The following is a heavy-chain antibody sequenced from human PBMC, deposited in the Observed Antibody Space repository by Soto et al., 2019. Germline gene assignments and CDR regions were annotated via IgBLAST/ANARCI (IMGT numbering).Heavy chain of an antibody. D-gene: IGHD4-17*01. CDR2: ISSYNGNT. J-gene: IGHJ5*02. CDR1: GYTFTSYG. V-gene: IGHV1-18*01. CDR3: ARLGATVTPFLWFDP. Sequence: ASVKVSCKASGYTFTSYGISWVRQAPGQGLEWMGWISSYNGNTNYAQKLQGRVTMTTDTSTSTAYMELRSLRSDDTAVYYCARLGATVTPFLWFDPWGQGTLVTVSS.